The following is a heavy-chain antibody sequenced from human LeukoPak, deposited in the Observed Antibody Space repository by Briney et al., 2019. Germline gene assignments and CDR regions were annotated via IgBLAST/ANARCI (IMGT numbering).Heavy chain of an antibody. D-gene: IGHD4-17*01. CDR3: ARTYGDPYYFDY. Sequence: SETLSLTCAVSGGFISSYYWSWIRQPPGKGLEWIGYIYYSGSTNYNPSLKSRVTISVDTSKNQFSLKLSSVTAADTAVYYCARTYGDPYYFDYWGQGTLVTVSS. CDR1: GGFISSYY. V-gene: IGHV4-59*01. CDR2: IYYSGST. J-gene: IGHJ4*02.